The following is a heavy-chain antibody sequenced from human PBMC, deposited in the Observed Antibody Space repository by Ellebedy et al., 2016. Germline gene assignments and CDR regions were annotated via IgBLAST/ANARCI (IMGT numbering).Heavy chain of an antibody. CDR3: ARGIFGDPPAIDS. V-gene: IGHV3-74*01. CDR1: GFAFGGYA. CDR2: LNSDETTT. J-gene: IGHJ4*02. D-gene: IGHD3-3*02. Sequence: GESLKISXSASGFAFGGYAMSWVRQAPGKGLVWVSRLNSDETTTDYADSVTGRFTISRDNAKNMMFLQMDSLRAEDTAVYYCARGIFGDPPAIDSWGQGTLVTVSS.